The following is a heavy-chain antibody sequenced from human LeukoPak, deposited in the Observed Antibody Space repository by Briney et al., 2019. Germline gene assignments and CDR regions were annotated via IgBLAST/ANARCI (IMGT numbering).Heavy chain of an antibody. Sequence: ASVKVSCKASGYTFTSYDINWVRQATGQGLEWMGWMNTNSGNTGYAPKFQGRVTMTRDTSIGTAYMELSSLRSEDTAVYYCARDYFDSSGSISSIYGLDVWGQGTTVIVSS. J-gene: IGHJ6*02. CDR2: MNTNSGNT. D-gene: IGHD3-22*01. CDR1: GYTFTSYD. CDR3: ARDYFDSSGSISSIYGLDV. V-gene: IGHV1-8*01.